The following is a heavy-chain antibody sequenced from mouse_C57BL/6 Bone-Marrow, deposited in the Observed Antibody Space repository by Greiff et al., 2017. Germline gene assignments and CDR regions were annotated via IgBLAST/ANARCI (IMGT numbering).Heavy chain of an antibody. CDR3: ARRLPRGSFAY. Sequence: QVQLKESGTELVKPGASVQLSCKASGYTFTSYWMHWVKQRPGQGLEWIGNITPSNGGTNYNEKFKSKATLTVDKSSSTAYMQLSSLTSEDSAVXYCARRLPRGSFAYWGQGTLVTVSA. J-gene: IGHJ3*01. V-gene: IGHV1-53*01. CDR1: GYTFTSYW. CDR2: ITPSNGGT.